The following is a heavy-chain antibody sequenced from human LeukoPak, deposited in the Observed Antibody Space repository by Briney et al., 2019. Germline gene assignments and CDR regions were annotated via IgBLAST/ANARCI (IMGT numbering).Heavy chain of an antibody. CDR2: IDGSGANT. CDR1: GFTFSSYA. CDR3: VKRTVAGQFDY. J-gene: IGHJ4*02. Sequence: PGASLRLSCAASGFTFSSYAMSWVRQAPGKGLDWVSAIDGSGANTFYADSVKGRFTISRDNSKNTPYLQMNSLRAEDTALYFCVKRTVAGQFDYWGQGTLVTVSS. D-gene: IGHD6-19*01. V-gene: IGHV3-23*01.